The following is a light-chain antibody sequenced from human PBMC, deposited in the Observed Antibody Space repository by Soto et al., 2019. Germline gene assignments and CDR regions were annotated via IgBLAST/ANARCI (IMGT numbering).Light chain of an antibody. CDR1: QSVSGSY. CDR2: GAS. Sequence: EIVLTQSPGTLSLSPGERATLSCRASQSVSGSYLAWYQQKPGQAPRLLIYGASSRATGIPDRFSGSGSGTDFTLTISGLLPEDFATYHCQQLNTLPFTFGQGTRLEIK. J-gene: IGKJ5*01. CDR3: QQLNTLPFT. V-gene: IGKV3-20*01.